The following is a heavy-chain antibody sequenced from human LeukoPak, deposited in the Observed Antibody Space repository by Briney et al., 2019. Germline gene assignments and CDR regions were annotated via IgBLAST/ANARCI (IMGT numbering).Heavy chain of an antibody. V-gene: IGHV3-21*01. CDR1: GFTFSSYS. J-gene: IGHJ4*02. CDR2: ISSSGSYI. D-gene: IGHD3-22*01. CDR3: ARIIGYYDGSGYGGY. Sequence: PGGSLRLSCTASGFTFSSYSMNWVRQAPGKGLEWVSSISSSGSYIYYADSVKGRFTISGNNAENSLYLQMNSLRAEDTAVYYCARIIGYYDGSGYGGYWGQGTLVTVSS.